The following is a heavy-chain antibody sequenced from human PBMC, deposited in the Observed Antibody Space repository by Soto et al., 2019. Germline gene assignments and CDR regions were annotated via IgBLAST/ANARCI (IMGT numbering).Heavy chain of an antibody. CDR1: GFTVSSNY. V-gene: IGHV3-53*02. D-gene: IGHD2-21*01. CDR2: IYSGGST. CDR3: ARDHFGLFRLDYGMDV. Sequence: EVQLVETGGGLIQPGGSLRLSCAASGFTVSSNYMSWVRQAPGKGLEWVSVIYSGGSTYYADSVKGRFTISRDNSKNTLYLQMNSLRAEDTAVYYCARDHFGLFRLDYGMDVWGQGTTVSVSS. J-gene: IGHJ6*02.